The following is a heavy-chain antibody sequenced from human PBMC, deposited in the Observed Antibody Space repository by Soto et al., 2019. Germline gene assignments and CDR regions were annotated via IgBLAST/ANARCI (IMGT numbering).Heavy chain of an antibody. CDR1: GGSISSYY. V-gene: IGHV4-59*01. J-gene: IGHJ5*02. D-gene: IGHD3-10*01. CDR2: IYYSGST. Sequence: SETLSLTCTVSGGSISSYYWSWIRQPPGKGLEWIGYIYYSGSTNYNPSLKSRVTISVDTSKNQFSLKLSSVTAADTAVYYCARDLMVRGVTTNWFDPWGQGTLVNVSS. CDR3: ARDLMVRGVTTNWFDP.